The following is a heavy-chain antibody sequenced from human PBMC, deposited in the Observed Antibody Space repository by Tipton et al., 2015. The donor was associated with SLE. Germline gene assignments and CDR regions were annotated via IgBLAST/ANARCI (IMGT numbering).Heavy chain of an antibody. CDR3: ARLELTAMLDAFDF. D-gene: IGHD1-1*01. J-gene: IGHJ3*01. CDR1: GYSFINYW. V-gene: IGHV5-51*03. Sequence: VQLVQSGAEVKKPGESLRISCQASGYSFINYWLGWVRQMPGKGLEWKAIIYPGDTDTRYSPSFQGQVTISAVKSSNTAYLQWNSLEAADTAMYYCARLELTAMLDAFDFWGQGTMVTVSS. CDR2: IYPGDTDT.